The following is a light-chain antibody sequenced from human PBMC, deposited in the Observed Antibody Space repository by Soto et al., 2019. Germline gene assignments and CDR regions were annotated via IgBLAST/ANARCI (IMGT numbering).Light chain of an antibody. CDR1: SSDVGGYNY. Sequence: QSVLTQPRSVSGSPGQSVTISCTGTSSDVGGYNYVSWYQQHPGKAPKLMIYDVSNRPSGVPDRFSGSKSGNTASLTISGRQAAEEAADYCCTYAGSSTFGVFGGGTQLTVL. V-gene: IGLV2-11*01. CDR3: CTYAGSSTFGV. CDR2: DVS. J-gene: IGLJ3*02.